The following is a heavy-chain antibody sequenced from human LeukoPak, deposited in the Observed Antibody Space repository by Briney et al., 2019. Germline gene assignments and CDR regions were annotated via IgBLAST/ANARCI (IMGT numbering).Heavy chain of an antibody. CDR3: ARDKIVVVPAAMISTVYYYYGMDV. CDR1: GFTLSSYA. V-gene: IGHV3-30*04. D-gene: IGHD2-2*01. Sequence: GRSLRLSCAASGFTLSSYAMHWVRQAPGKGLEWVAVISYDGSNKYYADSVKGRFTISRDNSKNTLYLQMNSLRAEDTAVYYCARDKIVVVPAAMISTVYYYYGMDVWGQGTTVTVSS. CDR2: ISYDGSNK. J-gene: IGHJ6*02.